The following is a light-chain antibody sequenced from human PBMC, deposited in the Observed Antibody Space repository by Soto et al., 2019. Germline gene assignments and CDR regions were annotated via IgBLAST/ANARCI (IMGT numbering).Light chain of an antibody. V-gene: IGKV1-9*01. J-gene: IGKJ2*01. CDR1: QDISSH. CDR3: QQVHGYPHT. CDR2: AAS. Sequence: DTQLTQSPSFLSASVGDTVTITCRASQDISSHLAWYQQIPGKGPNLLIYAASTLQSGVPSRFSGSGSGTDFTLAISSLQPEDFATYICQQVHGYPHTFGQGTKLEIK.